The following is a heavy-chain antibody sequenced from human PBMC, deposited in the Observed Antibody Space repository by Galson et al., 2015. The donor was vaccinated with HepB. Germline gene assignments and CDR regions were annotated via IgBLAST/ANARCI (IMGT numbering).Heavy chain of an antibody. CDR1: GGTFSSYA. Sequence: SVKVSCKASGGTFSSYAISWVRQAPGQGLEWMGRIIPILGIANYAQKFQGRVTITADKSTSTAYMELSSLRSEDMAVYYCARDLVCGGDCYPQYYYYGMDVWGQGTTVTVSS. CDR3: ARDLVCGGDCYPQYYYYGMDV. CDR2: IIPILGIA. J-gene: IGHJ6*02. V-gene: IGHV1-69*04. D-gene: IGHD2-21*02.